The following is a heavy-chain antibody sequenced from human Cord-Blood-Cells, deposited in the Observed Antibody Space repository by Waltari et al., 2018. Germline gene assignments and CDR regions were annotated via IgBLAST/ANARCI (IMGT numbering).Heavy chain of an antibody. J-gene: IGHJ6*03. CDR2: INHSGST. V-gene: IGHV4-34*01. CDR1: GGSFSGYY. CDR3: ARSPYYYYYMDV. Sequence: QVQLQQWGAGLLKPSETLSLTCAVYGGSFSGYYWSWIRQPPGKGLEWSGEINHSGSTNYNPALKSRVTISVDTSKNQFSLKLSSVTAADTAVYYCARSPYYYYYMDVWGKGTTVTVSS.